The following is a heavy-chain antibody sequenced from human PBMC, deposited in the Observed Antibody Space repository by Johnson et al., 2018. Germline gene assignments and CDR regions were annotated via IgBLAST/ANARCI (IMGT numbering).Heavy chain of an antibody. Sequence: QVQLGETGGGVVEPGRSLRLSCAASGFTFSSYGMHWVRQVPGKGLEWVAVIWYDGSNKYYADPGMGRFTTSRDNSKNTLYLQMNSQRAEDTAVYYCARARSWGIQLYYYYYGMDVWGQGTTVTVSS. D-gene: IGHD5-18*01. CDR1: GFTFSSYG. J-gene: IGHJ6*02. CDR2: IWYDGSNK. V-gene: IGHV3-33*01. CDR3: ARARSWGIQLYYYYYGMDV.